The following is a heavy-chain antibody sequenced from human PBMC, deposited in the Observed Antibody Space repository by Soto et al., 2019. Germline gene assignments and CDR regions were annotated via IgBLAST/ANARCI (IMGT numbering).Heavy chain of an antibody. CDR1: GGSISSSSYY. V-gene: IGHV4-39*01. CDR3: ARHTDDYRFYFDY. J-gene: IGHJ4*02. D-gene: IGHD4-4*01. CDR2: IYYSGST. Sequence: SETLSLTCTVSGGSISSSSYYWGWIRQPPGKGLEWIGSIYYSGSTYYNPSLKSRVTISVDTSKNQFSLKLSSVTAADTAVYYCARHTDDYRFYFDYWGQGTLVTVSS.